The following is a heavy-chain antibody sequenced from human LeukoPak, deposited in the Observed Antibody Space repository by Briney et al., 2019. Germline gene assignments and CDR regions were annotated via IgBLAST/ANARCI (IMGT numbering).Heavy chain of an antibody. V-gene: IGHV1-2*02. J-gene: IGHJ4*02. D-gene: IGHD3-22*01. CDR2: INPNSGDT. CDR1: GYTFTDYF. Sequence: ASVKVSCKASGYTFTDYFIHWARQAPGQGLEWMGWINPNSGDTNCAQKFQGSVTTTRDTSISTAYMELSRLRSDDTAVYYCARGYYDSSGYGYDNWGQGTLVTVSS. CDR3: ARGYYDSSGYGYDN.